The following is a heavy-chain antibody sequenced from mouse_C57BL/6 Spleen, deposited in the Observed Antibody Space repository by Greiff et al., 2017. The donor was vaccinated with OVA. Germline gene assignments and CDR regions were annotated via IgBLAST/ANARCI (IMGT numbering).Heavy chain of an antibody. V-gene: IGHV14-4*01. Sequence: EVQLQQSGAELVRPGASVKLSCTASGFNIKDDYMHWVKQRPEQGLEWIGWIDPENGDTEYASKFQGKATITADTSSNTAYLQLSSLTSEDTAVYYCTPTYYSNYENAMDYWGQGTSVTVSS. CDR3: TPTYYSNYENAMDY. J-gene: IGHJ4*01. D-gene: IGHD2-5*01. CDR1: GFNIKDDY. CDR2: IDPENGDT.